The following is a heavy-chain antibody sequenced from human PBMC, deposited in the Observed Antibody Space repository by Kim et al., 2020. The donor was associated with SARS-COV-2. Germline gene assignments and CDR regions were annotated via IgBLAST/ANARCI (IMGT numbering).Heavy chain of an antibody. Sequence: SETLSLTCTVSGGSISSSSYYWGWIRQPPGKGLEWIGSIYYSGSTYYNPSLKSRVTISVDTSKNQFSLKLSSVTAADTAVYYCARQQQLVRVPFDYWGQGTLVTVSS. CDR2: IYYSGST. D-gene: IGHD6-13*01. CDR3: ARQQQLVRVPFDY. J-gene: IGHJ4*02. CDR1: GGSISSSSYY. V-gene: IGHV4-39*01.